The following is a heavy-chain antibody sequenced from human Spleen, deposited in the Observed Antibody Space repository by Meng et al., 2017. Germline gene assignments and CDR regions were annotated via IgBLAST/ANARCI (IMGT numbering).Heavy chain of an antibody. J-gene: IGHJ4*02. CDR2: LNPNSGGT. CDR1: GYTFTDYY. D-gene: IGHD3-3*01. Sequence: ASVKVSCKASGYTFTDYYIHWVRQAPGQGLEWVGRLNPNSGGTDYAQKFQGRVTMTRDTSISTAYMELNRLRFDDTAVYYCARGYYDFWSGCAPWGQGTLVTVSS. CDR3: ARGYYDFWSGCAP. V-gene: IGHV1-2*06.